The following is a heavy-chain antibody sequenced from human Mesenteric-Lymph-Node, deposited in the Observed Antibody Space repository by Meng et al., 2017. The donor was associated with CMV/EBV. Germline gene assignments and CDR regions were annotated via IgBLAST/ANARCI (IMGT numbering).Heavy chain of an antibody. V-gene: IGHV4-39*01. CDR1: GGSITSGNYY. CDR3: ARGLAMIGVIIIPVGFDY. J-gene: IGHJ4*02. CDR2: LYWSGST. Sequence: SETLSLTCTVSGGSITSGNYYWGWIRQPPGKGLEWIGSLYWSGSTYYNPSLESRVTISLDTSKNQVSLRLSSVTAADTAVYYCARGLAMIGVIIIPVGFDYWGQGTLVTVSS. D-gene: IGHD3-3*01.